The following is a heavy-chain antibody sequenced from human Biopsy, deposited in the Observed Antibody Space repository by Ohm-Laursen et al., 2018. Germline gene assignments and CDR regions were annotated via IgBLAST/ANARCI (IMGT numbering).Heavy chain of an antibody. J-gene: IGHJ3*02. CDR1: GDSINNYY. Sequence: TLSLTCTVSGDSINNYYWSWIRQPAGKGLEWIGRIYTSGSLNYNLSLESRVTMSVDTSKNQFPLNLRSVTAADTAVYYCARGTGRYYVYGAFDIWGQGTVVTVSS. D-gene: IGHD1-26*01. CDR2: IYTSGSL. CDR3: ARGTGRYYVYGAFDI. V-gene: IGHV4-4*07.